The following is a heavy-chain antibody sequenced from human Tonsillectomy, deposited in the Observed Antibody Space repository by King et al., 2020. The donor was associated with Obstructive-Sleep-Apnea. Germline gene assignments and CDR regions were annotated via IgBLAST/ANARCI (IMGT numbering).Heavy chain of an antibody. J-gene: IGHJ4*02. CDR1: GYTFTGYY. D-gene: IGHD4-17*01. CDR2: INPDSGGT. V-gene: IGHV1-2*02. Sequence: QLVQSGAEVKKPGASVKVSCKPSGYTFTGYYLHWVRQVPGQGLEWMGWINPDSGGTNYAQKFQGRVTMTRDTSISTDYMELTRLTSDDTAMYYCARSDGDPHFDYWGQGTLVTVSS. CDR3: ARSDGDPHFDY.